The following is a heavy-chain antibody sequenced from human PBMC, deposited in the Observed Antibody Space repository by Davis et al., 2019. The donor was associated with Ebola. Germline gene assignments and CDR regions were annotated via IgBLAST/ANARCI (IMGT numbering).Heavy chain of an antibody. CDR2: ISGSGSNT. CDR3: ASGTYRLGDY. J-gene: IGHJ4*02. V-gene: IGHV3-23*01. D-gene: IGHD3-16*02. CDR1: GFAFSTYA. Sequence: GGSLRLSCVASGFAFSTYAMSWVRQAPGKGLEWVSGISGSGSNTDYPDAVKGRFTISRDNSKNTLYLRMTSLRADDTATYFCASGTYRLGDYWGQGALVTVSS.